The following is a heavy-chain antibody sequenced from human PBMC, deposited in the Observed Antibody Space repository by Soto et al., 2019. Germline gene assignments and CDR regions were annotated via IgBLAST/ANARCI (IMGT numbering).Heavy chain of an antibody. CDR2: IIPILGIA. Sequence: QVQLVQSGAEVKKPGSSVKVSCKASGGTFSSYTISWVRQAPGQGLEWMGRIIPILGIANYAQKFQGRVTITADKSTSTAYMELSSLRSEDTAVYYCASTTSRDYYDSSGYYPDYWGQGTLVTVSS. CDR3: ASTTSRDYYDSSGYYPDY. D-gene: IGHD3-22*01. J-gene: IGHJ4*02. CDR1: GGTFSSYT. V-gene: IGHV1-69*02.